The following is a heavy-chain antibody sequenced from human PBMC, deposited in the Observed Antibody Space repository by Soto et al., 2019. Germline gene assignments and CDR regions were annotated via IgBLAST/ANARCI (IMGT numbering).Heavy chain of an antibody. CDR1: GFTISNSW. CDR2: INQDGSVR. Sequence: GGSLRLSCAASGFTISNSWMSWLRQVPGKGLEWVANINQDGSVRTYVDSVKGRFTISRDNAENSLSLQMSSLRVGDTAIYYCARNVLWGQGTRVTVSS. V-gene: IGHV3-7*01. J-gene: IGHJ4*02. CDR3: ARNVL.